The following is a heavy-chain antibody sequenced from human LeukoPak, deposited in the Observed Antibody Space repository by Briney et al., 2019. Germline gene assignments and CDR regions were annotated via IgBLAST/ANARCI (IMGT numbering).Heavy chain of an antibody. V-gene: IGHV1-8*01. CDR3: ARGPLSLVNYYMDV. CDR2: MNPNSGNT. D-gene: IGHD2-2*01. J-gene: IGHJ6*03. CDR1: GYTFTSYD. Sequence: ASVKVSCKASGYTFTSYDINWVRQATGQGLEWMGWMNPNSGNTGYAQKFQGRVTMTRNTSISIAYMELSSLRSEDTAVYYCARGPLSLVNYYMDVWGKGTTVTISS.